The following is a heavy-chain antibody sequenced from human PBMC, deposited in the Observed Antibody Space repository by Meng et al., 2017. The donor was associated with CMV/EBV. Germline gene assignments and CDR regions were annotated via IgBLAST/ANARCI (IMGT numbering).Heavy chain of an antibody. Sequence: ASVKVSCKTSGYTFSNFGIAWVRQAPGQGLEWMGWISTYNDDIKYGQKFRGRLTMTTDTSTSTAYMELRSLISDDTAVYYCARGYCSSTSCYTRYYYGMDVWGQGTTVIVSS. CDR1: GYTFSNFG. D-gene: IGHD2-2*02. CDR2: ISTYNDDI. J-gene: IGHJ6*02. CDR3: ARGYCSSTSCYTRYYYGMDV. V-gene: IGHV1-18*01.